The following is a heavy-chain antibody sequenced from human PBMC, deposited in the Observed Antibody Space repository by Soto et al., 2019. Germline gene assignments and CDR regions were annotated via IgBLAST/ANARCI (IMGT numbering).Heavy chain of an antibody. J-gene: IGHJ6*02. CDR2: IYPGDSDT. D-gene: IGHD3-22*01. Sequence: PGESLKISCKGSGYSFTSYWIGWVRQMPGKGLEWMGIIYPGDSDTRYSPSFQGQVTISADKSISTAYLQWSSLKASDTAMYYCARGPYYYDSSGEYGMDVWGQGTTVTVSS. V-gene: IGHV5-51*01. CDR3: ARGPYYYDSSGEYGMDV. CDR1: GYSFTSYW.